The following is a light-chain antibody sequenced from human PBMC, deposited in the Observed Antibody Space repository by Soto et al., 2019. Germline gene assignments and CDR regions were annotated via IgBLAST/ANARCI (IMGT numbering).Light chain of an antibody. J-gene: IGLJ1*01. V-gene: IGLV2-11*01. CDR2: DVS. CDR3: CSYVGSYSYV. CDR1: SSGVGGYKS. Sequence: QSVLTQPRSVSGSPGQSVTVSCIGTSSGVGGYKSVSWYQQYPGKAPKLMIHDVSERPSGVPNRFSGSKSGNTASLTISGLQAEDEADYYCCSYVGSYSYVFGTGTKVTVL.